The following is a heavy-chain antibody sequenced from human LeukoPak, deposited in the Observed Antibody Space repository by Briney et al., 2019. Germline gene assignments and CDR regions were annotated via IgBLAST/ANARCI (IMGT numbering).Heavy chain of an antibody. CDR3: AKTGGIAAAH. Sequence: GGSLRLSCAASGFTFSSYGMSWVRQVPGKGLEWVSAISGSGGSTYYADSVKGRFTISRDNSKNTLYLQMNSLRAEDTALYYCAKTGGIAAAHWGQGTLVTVSS. CDR2: ISGSGGST. D-gene: IGHD6-13*01. V-gene: IGHV3-23*01. J-gene: IGHJ4*02. CDR1: GFTFSSYG.